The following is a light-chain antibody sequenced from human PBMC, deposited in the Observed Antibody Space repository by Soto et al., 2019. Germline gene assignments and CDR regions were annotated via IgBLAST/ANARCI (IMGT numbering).Light chain of an antibody. V-gene: IGKV1-27*01. CDR2: AAS. CDR3: QKYNSAPNT. J-gene: IGKJ2*01. CDR1: RDISSS. Sequence: DVQMTQSPSSLSASVGDRVTITCRASRDISSSLAWYQQKPGKVPKLLIYAASTLHAGVQSRFSGSGSGTFFTFTINSLQPEDVATYYCQKYNSAPNTFGRGTRLEIK.